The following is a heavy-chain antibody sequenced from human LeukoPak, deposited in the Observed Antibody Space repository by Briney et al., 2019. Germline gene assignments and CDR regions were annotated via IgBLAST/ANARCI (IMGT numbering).Heavy chain of an antibody. CDR3: AKDMYPGRNYYYYYGMDV. CDR1: GFTFSSSG. V-gene: IGHV3-30*18. D-gene: IGHD2-2*01. Sequence: GGSLRLACAASGFTFSSSGLHWVRQAPGKGLEWVAVISYDGNDKYYADSVKGRFTISRDNSKNTLYLQMNSLRAEDTAVYYCAKDMYPGRNYYYYYGMDVGGQGTTVTVSS. CDR2: ISYDGNDK. J-gene: IGHJ6*02.